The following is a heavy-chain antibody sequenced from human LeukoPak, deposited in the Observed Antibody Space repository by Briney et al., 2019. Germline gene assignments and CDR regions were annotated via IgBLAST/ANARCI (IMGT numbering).Heavy chain of an antibody. CDR1: GFTFSSYG. Sequence: GGSLRLSCAASGFTFSSYGMHWVRQAPGKGLEWVAVISYDGSNKYYADSVEGRFTISRDNSKNTLYLQMNSLRAEDTAVYYCASTVTIIDYWGQGTLVTVSS. V-gene: IGHV3-30*03. CDR2: ISYDGSNK. CDR3: ASTVTIIDY. J-gene: IGHJ4*02. D-gene: IGHD4-17*01.